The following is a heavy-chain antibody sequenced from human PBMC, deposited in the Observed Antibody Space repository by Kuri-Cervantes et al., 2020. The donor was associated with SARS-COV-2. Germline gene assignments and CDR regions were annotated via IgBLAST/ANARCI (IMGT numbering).Heavy chain of an antibody. D-gene: IGHD3-22*01. J-gene: IGHJ6*02. CDR2: ISAYNGNT. CDR3: ATGSMIVFYYYGMDV. V-gene: IGHV1-18*01. CDR1: GYTFTSYG. Sequence: ASVKVSCKASGYTFTSYGISWVRQAPGQGLEWMGWISAYNGNTNYAQKFQGRVTMTEDTSTDTAYMELSSLRSEDTAVYYCATGSMIVFYYYGMDVWGQGTTVTVSS.